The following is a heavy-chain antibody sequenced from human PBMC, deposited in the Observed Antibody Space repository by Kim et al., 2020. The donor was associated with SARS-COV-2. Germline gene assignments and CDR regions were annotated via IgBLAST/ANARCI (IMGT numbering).Heavy chain of an antibody. CDR1: GDSINGYY. D-gene: IGHD1-26*01. Sequence: SETLSLTCTVSGDSINGYYWSWIRQPAGKGLEYIGRIHSSGNNKYLPSLNSRVTMSVDTYNGKFSLTQSSLTAADTAIYFCARMSVVGATNPYFDYWGQGMLVTVSS. J-gene: IGHJ4*02. CDR3: ARMSVVGATNPYFDY. V-gene: IGHV4-4*07. CDR2: IHSSGNN.